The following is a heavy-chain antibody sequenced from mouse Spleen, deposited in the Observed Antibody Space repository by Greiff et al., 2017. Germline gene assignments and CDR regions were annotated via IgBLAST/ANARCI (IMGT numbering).Heavy chain of an antibody. CDR1: GFTFSDYY. D-gene: IGHD1-3*01. V-gene: IGHV5-4*02. J-gene: IGHJ2*01. CDR2: ISDGGSYT. CDR3: AREGVNSFDY. Sequence: EVKLVESGGGLVKPGGSLKLSCAASGFTFSDYYMXWVRQTPEKRLEWVATISDGGSYTYYPDSVKGRFTISRDNAKNNLYLQMSSLKSEDTAMYYCAREGVNSFDYWGQGTTLTVSS.